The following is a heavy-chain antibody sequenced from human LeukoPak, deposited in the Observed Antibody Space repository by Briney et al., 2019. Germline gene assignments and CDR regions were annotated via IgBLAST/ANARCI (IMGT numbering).Heavy chain of an antibody. J-gene: IGHJ4*02. V-gene: IGHV4-4*08. Sequence: SETLSLTCAVSGGSISDYYWSWIRQPPGKELEWIGYIYNSGSTKYNPSLKSRITISVDTSKNQFSLKLSSVTAADTAVYYCARFVYDSSGWSYYFDYWGQGTLVTVSS. D-gene: IGHD6-19*01. CDR1: GGSISDYY. CDR2: IYNSGST. CDR3: ARFVYDSSGWSYYFDY.